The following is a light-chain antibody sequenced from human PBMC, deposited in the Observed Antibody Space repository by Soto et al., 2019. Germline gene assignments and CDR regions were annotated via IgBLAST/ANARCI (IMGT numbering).Light chain of an antibody. Sequence: EIVLTQSPATLSLSPGERATLSCRVSQSVGSQLAWYPQIPGQAPRLLIYDASNRATGIPARFSGSGSGTDFTLTINSLEPEDVAVYYCQQRSYLFTFGGGTKVEIK. CDR2: DAS. CDR1: QSVGSQ. V-gene: IGKV3-11*01. CDR3: QQRSYLFT. J-gene: IGKJ4*01.